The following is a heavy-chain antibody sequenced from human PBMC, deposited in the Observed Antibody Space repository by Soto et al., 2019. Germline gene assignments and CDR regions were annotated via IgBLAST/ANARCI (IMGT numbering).Heavy chain of an antibody. V-gene: IGHV3-33*01. D-gene: IGHD6-6*01. Sequence: GGSLRLSCAASGFTFNTYGMRWVRQAPGKGLEWVALIWYDGSNKYYADSVKGRFTISRDDSNSIAYLQMNSLETDDTAVYYCARRMTRAVRPPDFWGQGTLVTVSS. CDR2: IWYDGSNK. CDR1: GFTFNTYG. CDR3: ARRMTRAVRPPDF. J-gene: IGHJ4*02.